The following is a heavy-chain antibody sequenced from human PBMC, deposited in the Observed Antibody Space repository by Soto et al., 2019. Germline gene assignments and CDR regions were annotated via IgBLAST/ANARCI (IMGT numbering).Heavy chain of an antibody. CDR1: GGSISSSSYY. D-gene: IGHD2-21*02. CDR3: ARHKSAYCGGDCYSSVWFDP. J-gene: IGHJ5*02. Sequence: QLQLQESGPGLVKPSETLSLTCTVSGGSISSSSYYWGWIRQPPGKGLEWIGSIYYSGSTYYNPSLKSRVTLSVDTSKNQFSLKLSSVTAADTAVYYCARHKSAYCGGDCYSSVWFDPWGQGTLVTVSS. CDR2: IYYSGST. V-gene: IGHV4-39*01.